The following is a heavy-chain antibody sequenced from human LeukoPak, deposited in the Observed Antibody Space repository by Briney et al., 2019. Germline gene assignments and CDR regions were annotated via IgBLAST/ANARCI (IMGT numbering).Heavy chain of an antibody. Sequence: SAKVSCKASGGTFSSYAISWVRQAPGQGLEWMGGIIPIFGTANYAQKFQGRVTITADESTSTAYMELSSLRSEDTAVYYCARGGVAGMNNWFDPWGQGTLVTVSS. CDR3: ARGGVAGMNNWFDP. J-gene: IGHJ5*02. V-gene: IGHV1-69*01. D-gene: IGHD6-19*01. CDR1: GGTFSSYA. CDR2: IIPIFGTA.